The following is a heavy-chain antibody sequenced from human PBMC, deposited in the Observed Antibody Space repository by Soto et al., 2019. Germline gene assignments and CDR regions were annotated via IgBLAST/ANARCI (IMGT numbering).Heavy chain of an antibody. CDR1: GFTFSNYW. CDR2: INGDGTTT. J-gene: IGHJ4*02. Sequence: EVQLVESGGDLVQPGGSLRLSCAASGFTFSNYWMHWVRQAPGKGLVWVSRINGDGTTTHYADSVKGRFTISRDNAKNTLFLQMNSLSAEDTAVYYCARSRYSGRDLLWGQGTLVTVSS. CDR3: ARSRYSGRDLL. D-gene: IGHD1-26*01. V-gene: IGHV3-74*01.